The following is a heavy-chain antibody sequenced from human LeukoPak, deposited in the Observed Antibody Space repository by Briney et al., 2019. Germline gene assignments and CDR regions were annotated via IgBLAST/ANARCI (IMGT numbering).Heavy chain of an antibody. CDR1: GGSISSGSYY. CDR3: ARDASGRKDY. V-gene: IGHV4-61*02. J-gene: IGHJ4*02. Sequence: SQTLSLTCTVPGGSISSGSYYWSWIRQPAGKGLEWIGRIYTSGSTNYNPSLKSRVTISVDTSKNQFSLKLSSVTAADTAVYYCARDASGRKDYWGQGTLVTVSS. D-gene: IGHD1-26*01. CDR2: IYTSGST.